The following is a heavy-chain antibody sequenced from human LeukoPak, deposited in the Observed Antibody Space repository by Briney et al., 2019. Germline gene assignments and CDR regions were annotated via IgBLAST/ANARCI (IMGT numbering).Heavy chain of an antibody. CDR1: GFTFSSYW. D-gene: IGHD6-13*01. CDR2: INHSGST. Sequence: GSLRLSCAASGFTFSSYWMSWVRQAPGKGLEWIGEINHSGSTNYNPSLKSRVTISVDTSKNQFSLKLSSVTAADTAVYYCARGLIAAAGIDYWGQGTLVTVSS. V-gene: IGHV4-34*01. CDR3: ARGLIAAAGIDY. J-gene: IGHJ4*02.